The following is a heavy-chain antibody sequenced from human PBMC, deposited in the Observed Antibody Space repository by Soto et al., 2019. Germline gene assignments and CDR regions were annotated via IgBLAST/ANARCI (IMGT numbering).Heavy chain of an antibody. CDR1: GYTFTRYD. Sequence: ASVKVSCKASGYTFTRYDIYWVRQATGQGLEWMGWMNPNSGNTAYAQKFQGRVTMTRNTSISTAYMELSSLRSDDTAVYYCARDFWSGYESNYYYYMDVWGKGTTVTVSS. J-gene: IGHJ6*03. CDR3: ARDFWSGYESNYYYYMDV. D-gene: IGHD3-3*01. V-gene: IGHV1-8*01. CDR2: MNPNSGNT.